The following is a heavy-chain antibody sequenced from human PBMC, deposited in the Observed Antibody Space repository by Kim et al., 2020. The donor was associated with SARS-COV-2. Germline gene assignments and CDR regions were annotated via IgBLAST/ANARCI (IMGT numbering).Heavy chain of an antibody. CDR3: ASRNYITIFGVVINDYFDD. V-gene: IGHV4-39*01. CDR2: IYYSGST. D-gene: IGHD3-3*01. J-gene: IGHJ4*02. CDR1: GGSISSSSYY. Sequence: SETLSLTCTVSGGSISSSSYYWGWIRQPPGKGLEWIGSIYYSGSTYYNPSLKSRVTISVDTSKNQFSLKLSSVTAADTAVYYCASRNYITIFGVVINDYFDDWGQGTLVTVSS.